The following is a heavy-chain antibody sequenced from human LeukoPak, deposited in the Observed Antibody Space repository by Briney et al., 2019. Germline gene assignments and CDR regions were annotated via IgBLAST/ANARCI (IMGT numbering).Heavy chain of an antibody. CDR1: GFTFTTYW. Sequence: GGSLRLSCAASGFTFTTYWMGWVRQAPGKGLEWVANIKQDGSEQYYVDSVKGRFTISRDNAKNSLSLQMNSLRAENTAVYYCARPLMYYYGSETYFWFDPWGQGTLVTVSS. CDR2: IKQDGSEQ. V-gene: IGHV3-7*01. J-gene: IGHJ5*02. CDR3: ARPLMYYYGSETYFWFDP. D-gene: IGHD3-10*01.